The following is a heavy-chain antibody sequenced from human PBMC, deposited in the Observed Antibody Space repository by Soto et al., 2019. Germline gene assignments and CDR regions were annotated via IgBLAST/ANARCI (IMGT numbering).Heavy chain of an antibody. Sequence: SETLSLTCTVSGGSISSSSYYWGWIRQPPGKGLEWIGSIYYSGSTYYNPSLKSRVTISVDTAKNPFSLKLSSVTAADTAVYYCARHGSTVTIYSLGEYFQHWGQGTLVTVSS. J-gene: IGHJ1*01. D-gene: IGHD4-17*01. V-gene: IGHV4-39*01. CDR1: GGSISSSSYY. CDR2: IYYSGST. CDR3: ARHGSTVTIYSLGEYFQH.